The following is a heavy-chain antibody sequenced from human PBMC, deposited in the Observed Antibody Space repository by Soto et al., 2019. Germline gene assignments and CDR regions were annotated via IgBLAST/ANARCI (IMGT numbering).Heavy chain of an antibody. J-gene: IGHJ6*03. CDR2: INAGNGNT. V-gene: IGHV1-3*01. Sequence: ASVKVSCKASGYTFTSYAMHWVRQAPGQRLEWMGWINAGNGNTKYSQKFQGRVTITRDTSASTAYMELSSLRSEDTAVYYCARGPIVVVPAVVGYYYYMDVWGKGTTVTVSS. CDR1: GYTFTSYA. CDR3: ARGPIVVVPAVVGYYYYMDV. D-gene: IGHD2-2*01.